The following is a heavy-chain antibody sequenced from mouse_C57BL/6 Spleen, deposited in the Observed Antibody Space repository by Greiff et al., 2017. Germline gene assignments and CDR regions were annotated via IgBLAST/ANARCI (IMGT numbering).Heavy chain of an antibody. D-gene: IGHD1-1*01. Sequence: VQLQQSGPELVKPGASVKISCKASGYAFSSSWMNWVKQRPGKGLEWIGWIYPGDGGTNYNGKFKGKATLTADKSSSTAYMQLSSLTSEDSAVDCYARRTTVVALDYWGQGTTLTVSS. V-gene: IGHV1-82*01. CDR1: GYAFSSSW. J-gene: IGHJ2*01. CDR3: ARRTTVVALDY. CDR2: IYPGDGGT.